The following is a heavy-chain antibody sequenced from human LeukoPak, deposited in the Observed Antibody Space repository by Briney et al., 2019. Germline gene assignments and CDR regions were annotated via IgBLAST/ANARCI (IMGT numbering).Heavy chain of an antibody. CDR1: GYSFPSYW. J-gene: IGHJ4*02. CDR2: IDPSASYT. Sequence: GESLQISCQGSGYSFPSYWITWARQMPGKGLEWMGRIDPSASYTNYSPSFQGHVTISADESISTAYLQWSSLKASDTAMYYCARSYSGYDYLDYWGQGTLVTVSS. CDR3: ARSYSGYDYLDY. D-gene: IGHD5-12*01. V-gene: IGHV5-10-1*01.